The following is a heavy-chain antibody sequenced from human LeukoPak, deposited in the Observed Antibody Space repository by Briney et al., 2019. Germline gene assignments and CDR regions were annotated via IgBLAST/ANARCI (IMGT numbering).Heavy chain of an antibody. CDR3: ARDRIAAVGHWRWFDP. D-gene: IGHD6-25*01. CDR2: IKQDGREK. V-gene: IGHV3-7*04. J-gene: IGHJ5*02. Sequence: GGSLRLSCAASGFTFSDFGMHWVRQAPGKGLEWVANIKQDGREKYYVDSVKGRFTISRDNAKNSLYLQMNSLRVEDTAVYYCARDRIAAVGHWRWFDPWGQGTLVTVSS. CDR1: GFTFSDFG.